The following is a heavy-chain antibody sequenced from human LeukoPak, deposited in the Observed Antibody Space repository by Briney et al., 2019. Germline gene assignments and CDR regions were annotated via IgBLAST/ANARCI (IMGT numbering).Heavy chain of an antibody. CDR1: GDSISSNSYS. D-gene: IGHD4-11*01. CDR3: AAYREHYSHLPHAFDI. J-gene: IGHJ3*02. CDR2: IHPSGIT. V-gene: IGHV4-61*02. Sequence: SQTLSLTCTVSGDSISSNSYSWSWIRQAAGKGLEWIGRIHPSGITHYNPALNSRVTMSMDTSKNQFSLKLTSATAADTAVYYCAAYREHYSHLPHAFDIWGQGTMVTVSS.